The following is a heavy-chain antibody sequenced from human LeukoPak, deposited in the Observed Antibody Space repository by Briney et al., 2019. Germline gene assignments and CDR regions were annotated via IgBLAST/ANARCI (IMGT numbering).Heavy chain of an antibody. J-gene: IGHJ4*02. D-gene: IGHD5-24*01. CDR2: INHSGST. CDR1: GGSLSGYY. CDR3: ASGTMARGDY. V-gene: IGHV4-34*01. Sequence: AETLSLTCAVYGGSLSGYYWSWIRQPPGKGLEWIGEINHSGSTNYNPSLKSRVTISVDTSKNQFSLKLSSVTAADTAVYYCASGTMARGDYWGQGTLVTVSS.